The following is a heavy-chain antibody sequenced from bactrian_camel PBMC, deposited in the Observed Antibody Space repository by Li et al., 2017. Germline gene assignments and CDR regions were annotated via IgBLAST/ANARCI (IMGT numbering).Heavy chain of an antibody. CDR2: ILLRGDDT. CDR1: KLTYSSNC. Sequence: HVQLVESGGGSVQTGGSLALSCVAAKLTYSSNCMGWFRQAPGKEREGVAAILLRGDDTAYADAVKGRFTISQDNAKATLYLQMTNLKPDDTAVYYCAADPSADCSAEYWCYDDSRGDWCGTWGQGTQVTVS. J-gene: IGHJ6*01. CDR3: AADPSADCSAEYWCYDDSRGDWCGT. V-gene: IGHV3S6*01. D-gene: IGHD3*01.